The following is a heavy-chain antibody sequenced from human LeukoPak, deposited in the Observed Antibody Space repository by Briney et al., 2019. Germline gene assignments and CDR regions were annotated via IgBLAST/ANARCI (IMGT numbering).Heavy chain of an antibody. CDR2: ISGSGGST. Sequence: GGSLRLSCAASGFTFSSYAMSWVRQAPGKGLEWVSAISGSGGSTYYADSVRGRFTISRDNSKNTLYLQMNSLRAEDTAVYYCAKDERQDWSRVYLYYYYGMDVWGQGTTVTVSS. CDR1: GFTFSSYA. CDR3: AKDERQDWSRVYLYYYYGMDV. J-gene: IGHJ6*02. V-gene: IGHV3-23*01. D-gene: IGHD3-9*01.